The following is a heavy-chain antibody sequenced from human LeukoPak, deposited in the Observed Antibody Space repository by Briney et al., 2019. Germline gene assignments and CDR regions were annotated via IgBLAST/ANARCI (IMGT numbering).Heavy chain of an antibody. CDR2: INHSGST. CDR1: GGSFCGYY. V-gene: IGHV4-34*01. Sequence: SETLSLTCAVYGGSFCGYYWAWIRQPPGKGLEWIAEINHSGSTNYNSSLKSRVTISVDTSKNQFSLKLSSVTAADTAVYYCARGLDYYDSSGYRLPALGYWGQGTLVTVSS. J-gene: IGHJ4*02. D-gene: IGHD3-22*01. CDR3: ARGLDYYDSSGYRLPALGY.